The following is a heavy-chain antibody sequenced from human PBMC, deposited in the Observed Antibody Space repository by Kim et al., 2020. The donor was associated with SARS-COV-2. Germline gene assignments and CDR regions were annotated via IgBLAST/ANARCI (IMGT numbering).Heavy chain of an antibody. D-gene: IGHD3-10*01. CDR3: ARADYYGSGSYSY. V-gene: IGHV4-39*01. Sequence: NPAPKSRVTNSVDTSKNQFALKLSSVTAADTAVYYCARADYYGSGSYSYWGQGTLVTVSS. J-gene: IGHJ4*02.